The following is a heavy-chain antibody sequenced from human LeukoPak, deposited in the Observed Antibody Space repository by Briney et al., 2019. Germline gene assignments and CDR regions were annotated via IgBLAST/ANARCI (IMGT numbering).Heavy chain of an antibody. CDR1: GFTFDDYA. D-gene: IGHD6-6*01. V-gene: IGHV3-9*01. CDR2: ISWNSGGI. CDR3: AKALLEYSTSSGWFDP. J-gene: IGHJ5*02. Sequence: PGRSLRLSCAASGFTFDDYAMHWVRQAPGKGLEWVSGISWNSGGIGYADPVKGRFTISRDNAKNSLYLQMNSLRAEDTALYYCAKALLEYSTSSGWFDPWGQGTLVTVSS.